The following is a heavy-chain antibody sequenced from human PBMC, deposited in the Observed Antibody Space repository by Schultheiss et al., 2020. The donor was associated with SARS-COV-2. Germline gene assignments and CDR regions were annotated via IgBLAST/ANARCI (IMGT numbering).Heavy chain of an antibody. CDR1: GFTFSSYG. J-gene: IGHJ4*02. D-gene: IGHD6-25*01. CDR3: VRSSGY. CDR2: ISYDGSNK. Sequence: GESLKISCAASGFTFSSYGMHWVRQAPGKGLEWVAVISYDGSNKYYADSVKGRFTISRDNSKNTLYLQMNSLRAEDTAVYYCVRSSGYWGQGTLVTVSS. V-gene: IGHV3-30*03.